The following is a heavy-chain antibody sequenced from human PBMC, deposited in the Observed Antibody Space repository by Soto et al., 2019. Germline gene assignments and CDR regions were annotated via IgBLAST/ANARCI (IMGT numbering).Heavy chain of an antibody. CDR1: GFTFGDYG. V-gene: IGHV3-9*01. CDR2: ITWNSGNI. D-gene: IGHD3-3*01. J-gene: IGHJ3*02. Sequence: EVQLVESGGGLVQPGRSLRLSCVASGFTFGDYGMHWVRQAPGRGPEWVSGITWNSGNIAYAETVKGRFTISRDNAKNTLYLKMNRLRAEDTALYYCLKDGLTSLFGLVCDGSNIWGHGTMVIVSS. CDR3: LKDGLTSLFGLVCDGSNI.